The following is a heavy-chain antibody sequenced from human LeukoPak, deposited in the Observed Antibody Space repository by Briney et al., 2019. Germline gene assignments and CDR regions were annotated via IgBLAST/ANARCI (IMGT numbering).Heavy chain of an antibody. CDR1: GFTFSTYG. V-gene: IGHV3-23*01. D-gene: IGHD7-27*01. Sequence: GGSLRLSCAASGFTFSTYGMSWVRQVPGKGLEWVSAISGSGDTPYYVDSVKGRFTISRDNSRNTIYLQINSLRAEDTAIYYCAKAPISNWGSLFENWGQGTQVIVSA. J-gene: IGHJ1*01. CDR2: ISGSGDTP. CDR3: AKAPISNWGSLFEN.